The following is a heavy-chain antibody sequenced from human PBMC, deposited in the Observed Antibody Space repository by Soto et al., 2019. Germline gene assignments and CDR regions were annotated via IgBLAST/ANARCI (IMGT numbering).Heavy chain of an antibody. J-gene: IGHJ6*02. CDR3: ARAPARYFDWLSGYGMDV. D-gene: IGHD3-9*01. CDR1: GGTFSSYA. V-gene: IGHV1-69*01. Sequence: QVQLVQSGAEVKKPGSSVKVSCKASGGTFSSYAISWVRQAPGQGLEWMGGIIPIFGTANYAQKFQGRVTITADESTSTAYMELSSLRSEDTAVYYCARAPARYFDWLSGYGMDVWGQGTTVTVSS. CDR2: IIPIFGTA.